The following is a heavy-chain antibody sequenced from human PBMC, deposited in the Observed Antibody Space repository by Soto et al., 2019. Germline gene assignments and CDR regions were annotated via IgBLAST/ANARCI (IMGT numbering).Heavy chain of an antibody. D-gene: IGHD1-7*01. CDR2: IWYDGSNK. CDR3: ARDSSDPLELPYGMDV. V-gene: IGHV3-33*01. CDR1: GFTFSSYG. J-gene: IGHJ6*02. Sequence: QVQLVESGGGVVQPGRSLRLSCAASGFTFSSYGMHWVRQAPGKGLEWVAVIWYDGSNKYYADSVKGRFTISRDNSKNTLYLQMNSLRAEDTAVYYCARDSSDPLELPYGMDVWGQGTTVTVSS.